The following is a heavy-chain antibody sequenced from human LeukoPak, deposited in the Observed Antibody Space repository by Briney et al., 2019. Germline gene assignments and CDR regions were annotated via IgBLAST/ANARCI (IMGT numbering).Heavy chain of an antibody. CDR3: ARDRYYYDSSGYYPFGY. D-gene: IGHD3-22*01. CDR2: IYYSGST. CDR1: GGSISSSSYY. V-gene: IGHV4-39*07. Sequence: KPSETLTLTCTVSGGSISSSSYYWGWIRQPPGKGLEWIGSIYYSGSTYYNPSLKSRVTISVDTSKNQFSLKLSSVTAADTAVYYCARDRYYYDSSGYYPFGYWGQGTLVTVSS. J-gene: IGHJ4*02.